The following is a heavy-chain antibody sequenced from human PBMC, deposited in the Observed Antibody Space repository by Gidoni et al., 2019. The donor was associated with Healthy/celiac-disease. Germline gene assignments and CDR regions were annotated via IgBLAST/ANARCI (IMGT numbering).Heavy chain of an antibody. Sequence: QVQLVESGGRVVQPGRSLRLSCAASGFPFSSYAMPWVRQAPGKGLGWVAVISYDGSNKYYANSVEGRFTISRDNTKNTLYLQMNSLRAEDTAVYYCARDYYDSSGPFDYWGQGTLVTVSS. D-gene: IGHD3-22*01. CDR3: ARDYYDSSGPFDY. V-gene: IGHV3-30*04. CDR2: ISYDGSNK. CDR1: GFPFSSYA. J-gene: IGHJ4*02.